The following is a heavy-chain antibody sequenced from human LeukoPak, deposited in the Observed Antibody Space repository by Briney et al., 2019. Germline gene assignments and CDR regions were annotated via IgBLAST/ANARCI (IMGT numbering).Heavy chain of an antibody. J-gene: IGHJ4*02. CDR3: ARHDDGYDDY. D-gene: IGHD5-24*01. CDR2: INHSGST. Sequence: SETLSLTCAVYGGSFRGYYWSWIRQPPGKGLEWIGEINHSGSTNYNPSLKSRVTISVDTSKNQFSLKLSSVTAADTAVYYCARHDDGYDDYWGQGTLVTVSS. CDR1: GGSFRGYY. V-gene: IGHV4-34*01.